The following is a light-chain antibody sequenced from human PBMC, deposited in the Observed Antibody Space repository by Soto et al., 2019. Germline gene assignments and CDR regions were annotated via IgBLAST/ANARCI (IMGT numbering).Light chain of an antibody. CDR1: QSVSNNY. J-gene: IGKJ1*01. Sequence: EIVLTQSPGTLSLSPGERATLSCRASQSVSNNYLAWYQQKPGQAPRLLIHGASTRATGIPDRFSGSGSGTDFTLTISRLEPEDFAVYYCQQYGSSETFGQGTKV. CDR2: GAS. V-gene: IGKV3-20*01. CDR3: QQYGSSET.